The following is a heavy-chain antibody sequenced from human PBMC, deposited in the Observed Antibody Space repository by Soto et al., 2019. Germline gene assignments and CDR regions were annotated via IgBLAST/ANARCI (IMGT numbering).Heavy chain of an antibody. Sequence: QVQLVQSGAEVKKPGSSVKVSCKASGGTFSSDSFSWVRQAPGQGLEWMGGIIPMFDTPIYAQKFQDRVTITEDESTRTAYMQVSSVRSGDTAVYYWARSGGLDRDFNYWGQGSLVSVSS. CDR3: ARSGGLDRDFNY. D-gene: IGHD2-15*01. CDR2: IIPMFDTP. CDR1: GGTFSSDS. J-gene: IGHJ4*02. V-gene: IGHV1-69*12.